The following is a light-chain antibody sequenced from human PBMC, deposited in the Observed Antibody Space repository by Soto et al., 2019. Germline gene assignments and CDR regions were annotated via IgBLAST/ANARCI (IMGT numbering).Light chain of an antibody. J-gene: IGLJ3*02. CDR2: EVS. V-gene: IGLV2-8*01. Sequence: QSALTQPPSASGSLGQSATISCTGTSSDVGGYNYVSWYQQHPGKAPKVLVYEVSKRPSGVPDRFSGSKSGNTASLTVSGLQAEDEADYYCSSYAGSNNLPFGGGTKLTVL. CDR1: SSDVGGYNY. CDR3: SSYAGSNNLP.